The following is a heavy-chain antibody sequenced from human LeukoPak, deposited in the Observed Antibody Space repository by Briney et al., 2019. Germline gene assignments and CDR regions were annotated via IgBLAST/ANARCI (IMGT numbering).Heavy chain of an antibody. CDR3: ARRAVVATGFWFDP. CDR1: GYSFTSYW. CDR2: IYPGDSDT. D-gene: IGHD5-12*01. V-gene: IGHV5-51*01. Sequence: EESLKISCKGSGYSFTSYWIGWVRQMPGKGLEWLVIIYPGDSDTRYSPSFQGQVTISADKSISTAYLQWSSLTASDTAMYYCARRAVVATGFWFDPWGQGTLVTVSS. J-gene: IGHJ5*02.